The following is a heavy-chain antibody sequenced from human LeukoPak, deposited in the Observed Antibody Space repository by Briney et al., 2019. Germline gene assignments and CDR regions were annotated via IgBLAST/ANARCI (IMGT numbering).Heavy chain of an antibody. D-gene: IGHD3-9*01. Sequence: SETLSLTCAVSGVSISGSGYSWSWIRQPPGKGLEWIGYIYRNGGTYYNPSLKSRVTVSLDVSRNRFSLRLTSVTAADTAVYFCARASSTDWYNWFDPWGQGILVTVSS. CDR3: ARASSTDWYNWFDP. V-gene: IGHV4-30-2*01. CDR2: IYRNGGT. J-gene: IGHJ5*02. CDR1: GVSISGSGYS.